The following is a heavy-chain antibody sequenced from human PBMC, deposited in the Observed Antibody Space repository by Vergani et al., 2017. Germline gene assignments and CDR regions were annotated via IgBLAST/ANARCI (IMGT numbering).Heavy chain of an antibody. V-gene: IGHV1-69*06. CDR2: IIPIFGTA. CDR1: GGTFSSYA. J-gene: IGHJ6*02. CDR3: ARGKGGIAVAETYYYYGMDV. Sequence: VQLVQSGAEVKKPGSSVKVSCKASGGTFSSYAISWVRQAPGQGLEWMGGIIPIFGTANYAQKFQGRVTITADKSTSTAYMELSSLRSEDTAVYYCARGKGGIAVAETYYYYGMDVWGQGTTVTVSS. D-gene: IGHD6-19*01.